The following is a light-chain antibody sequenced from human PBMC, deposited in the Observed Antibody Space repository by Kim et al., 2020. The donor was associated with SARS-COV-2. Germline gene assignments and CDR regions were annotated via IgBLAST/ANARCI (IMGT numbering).Light chain of an antibody. CDR1: SSYSGAGYD. CDR2: GNN. V-gene: IGLV1-40*01. Sequence: RVTISCSGSSSYSGAGYDVHGYQQLPGTAPKCLIYGNNDRPWGVPDRFSGYKSGTSASLAITGLQAEDEADYYCQSYDKSLSGYVFGTGTKVTVL. J-gene: IGLJ1*01. CDR3: QSYDKSLSGYV.